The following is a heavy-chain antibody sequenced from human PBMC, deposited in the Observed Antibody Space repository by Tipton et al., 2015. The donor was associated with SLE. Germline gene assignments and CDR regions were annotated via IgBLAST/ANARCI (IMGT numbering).Heavy chain of an antibody. CDR1: SGSISSGGHY. J-gene: IGHJ4*02. V-gene: IGHV4-31*03. Sequence: TLSLTCTVSSGSISSGGHYWSWIRQHPGKGLEWMGYIFDSGTTYYNPSLDRRLTISLDMSEKQFSLKLSSVTAADTAVYYCARHHCTNGACPFDYWGQGTLVTVSS. CDR2: IFDSGTT. CDR3: ARHHCTNGACPFDY. D-gene: IGHD2-8*01.